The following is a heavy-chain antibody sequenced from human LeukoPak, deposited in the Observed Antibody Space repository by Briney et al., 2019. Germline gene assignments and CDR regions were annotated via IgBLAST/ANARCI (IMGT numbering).Heavy chain of an antibody. CDR3: ARSQWLIDASIDY. CDR1: GYTFTGYY. D-gene: IGHD6-19*01. Sequence: ASVKVSCKASGYTFTGYYMHWVRQAPGQGLEWMGWINPTSGGTKYAQKFQGRVTMTRDTSISTAYMELSRLRSDDTAVYCCARSQWLIDASIDYWGQGTLVTVSS. V-gene: IGHV1-2*02. CDR2: INPTSGGT. J-gene: IGHJ4*02.